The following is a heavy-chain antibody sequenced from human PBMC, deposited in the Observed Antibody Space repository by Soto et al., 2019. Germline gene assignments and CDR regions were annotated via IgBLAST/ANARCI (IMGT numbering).Heavy chain of an antibody. CDR1: GGSFSGYY. Sequence: QVQLQQWGAGLLQPSETLSLTCAVYGGSFSGYYWSWIRQPPGTGLEWIGEITHYGSTNYNPSLKSRLTISVDTSKNQFSLKLSSVTAADTAVYYCARVRFIQCSRSFDPWGHGTLVTVSS. CDR2: ITHYGST. D-gene: IGHD3-16*02. J-gene: IGHJ5*02. V-gene: IGHV4-34*01. CDR3: ARVRFIQCSRSFDP.